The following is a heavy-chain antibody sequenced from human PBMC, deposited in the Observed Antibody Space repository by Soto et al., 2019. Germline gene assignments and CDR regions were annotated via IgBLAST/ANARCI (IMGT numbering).Heavy chain of an antibody. CDR2: IIPIFGTA. J-gene: IGHJ6*04. CDR3: ARDREYDSSGYYYGTGYYYYGMDV. V-gene: IGHV1-69*13. D-gene: IGHD3-22*01. Sequence: SVKVSCKASGGTFSSYAISWVRQAPGQGLEWMGGIIPIFGTANYAQKFQGRVTITADESTSTAYMELSSLRSEDTAVYYCARDREYDSSGYYYGTGYYYYGMDVWGKGTTVTVSS. CDR1: GGTFSSYA.